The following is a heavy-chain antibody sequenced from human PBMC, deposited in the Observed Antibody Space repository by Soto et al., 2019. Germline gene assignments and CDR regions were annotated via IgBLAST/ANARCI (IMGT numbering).Heavy chain of an antibody. J-gene: IGHJ6*02. D-gene: IGHD2-21*01. V-gene: IGHV3-64*01. CDR1: GFTFSSYA. CDR3: ARRIPFGYGMDV. Sequence: EVQLVESGGRLVQPGGSLRLSCAASGFTFSSYAMHWVRQAPGKGLEYVSGITSNGGNTDYASSVKGRFTISRDNSKNTLYLQMGSLRAEDMAVYYCARRIPFGYGMDVWGQGTTVTVSS. CDR2: ITSNGGNT.